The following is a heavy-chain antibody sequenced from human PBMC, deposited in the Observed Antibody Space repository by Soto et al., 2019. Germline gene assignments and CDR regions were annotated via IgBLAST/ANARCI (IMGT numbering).Heavy chain of an antibody. V-gene: IGHV3-23*01. D-gene: IGHD2-2*01. CDR2: IGGRGGST. CDR1: GFTFSNYD. CDR3: ARKGTSAGRRNAFDI. J-gene: IGHJ3*02. Sequence: EVQLLESGGGLAQPGGSLRLSCAASGFTFSNYDMNWVRQAPGNGLEWGSGIGGRGGSTNDAESVKGRFTISRDNSQNTVYLQMNDLRAGDTAVYYCARKGTSAGRRNAFDIWGQGTLVTVSS.